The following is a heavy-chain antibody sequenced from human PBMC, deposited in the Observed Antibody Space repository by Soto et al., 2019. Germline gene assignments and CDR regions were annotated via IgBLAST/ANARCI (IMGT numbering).Heavy chain of an antibody. CDR3: ARHKYHSSGPSAY. V-gene: IGHV5-51*01. J-gene: IGHJ4*02. D-gene: IGHD3-22*01. Sequence: PGESLKISCKGSGYSFTNYWIGWVRQMPGKGLEWMGFIYPGDSDTRYSPSFQGQVTISADKSISTAYLQWSSLKASDTAVYYCARHKYHSSGPSAYWGQGTLVTVSS. CDR2: IYPGDSDT. CDR1: GYSFTNYW.